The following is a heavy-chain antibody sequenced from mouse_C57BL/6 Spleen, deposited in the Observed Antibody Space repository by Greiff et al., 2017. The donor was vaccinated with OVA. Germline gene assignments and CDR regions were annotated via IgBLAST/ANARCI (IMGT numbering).Heavy chain of an antibody. J-gene: IGHJ2*01. D-gene: IGHD3-3*01. Sequence: VQLQQSGPVLVKPGASVKMSCKASGYTFTDYYMNWVKQSHGKSLEWIGDINPYNGGTSYNQKLNGQATLTVDKSSSTAYMEPNSLTSEGSAVYYCGEGLPFDDWGQGTTLTVSS. CDR3: GEGLPFDD. CDR1: GYTFTDYY. CDR2: INPYNGGT. V-gene: IGHV1-19*01.